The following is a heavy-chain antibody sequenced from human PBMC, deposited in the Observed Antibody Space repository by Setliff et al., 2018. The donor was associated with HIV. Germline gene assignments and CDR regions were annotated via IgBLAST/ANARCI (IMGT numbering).Heavy chain of an antibody. D-gene: IGHD6-19*01. Sequence: PSETLSLTCAVYGGSFSGYCWSWIRQPPGKGLEWIGEMQHSGRTNYNPSLRSRVTISIDTSKNQFSLKLNSVTAADTAMYYCARDGGSSGWYFVLGYSDYWGPGTLVTVSS. CDR1: GGSFSGYC. CDR2: MQHSGRT. V-gene: IGHV4-34*01. J-gene: IGHJ4*02. CDR3: ARDGGSSGWYFVLGYSDY.